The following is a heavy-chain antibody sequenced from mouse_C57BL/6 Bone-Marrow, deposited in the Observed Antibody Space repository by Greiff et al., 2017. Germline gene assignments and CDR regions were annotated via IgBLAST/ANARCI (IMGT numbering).Heavy chain of an antibody. CDR1: GYTFTDYY. CDR2: INPYNGGT. V-gene: IGHV1-19*01. J-gene: IGHJ4*01. Sequence: VQLQQSGPVLVKPGASVKMSCKASGYTFTDYYMNWVKQSHGKSLEWIGVINPYNGGTSYNQKFKGKATLTVDKSSRTAYMVLNNLTSEDSAVYYCAREWYYCSFYYAMDYWGQGTSVTVSS. D-gene: IGHD1-1*01. CDR3: AREWYYCSFYYAMDY.